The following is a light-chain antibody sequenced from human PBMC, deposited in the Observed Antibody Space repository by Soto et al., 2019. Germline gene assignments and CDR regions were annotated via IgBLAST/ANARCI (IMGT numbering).Light chain of an antibody. CDR3: QLGHHWPLT. CDR1: QSISTE. J-gene: IGKJ2*01. Sequence: EIAMTQSPATLSVSPGERATLSCRASQSISTELAWYQQIPGQPPRLLIYSASTRATGVPARFTGSGSGSEFTLTSSGLQAEDFAIYYCQLGHHWPLTLGQGTRLEI. V-gene: IGKV3-15*01. CDR2: SAS.